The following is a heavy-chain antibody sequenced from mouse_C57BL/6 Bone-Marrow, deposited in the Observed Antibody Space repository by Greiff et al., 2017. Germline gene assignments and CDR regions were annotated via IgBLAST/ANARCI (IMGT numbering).Heavy chain of an antibody. V-gene: IGHV1-9*01. Sequence: QVQLQQSGAELMKPGASVKLSCKATGYTFTGYWIEWVKQRPGHGLEWIGEILPGSGSTNYNEKFKGKATFTADTSSNTAYMQLSSLTTADSAIYYCAGSWATVVARNFDIGGTGTTVTVSA. D-gene: IGHD1-1*01. CDR2: ILPGSGST. J-gene: IGHJ1*03. CDR1: GYTFTGYW. CDR3: AGSWATVVARNFDI.